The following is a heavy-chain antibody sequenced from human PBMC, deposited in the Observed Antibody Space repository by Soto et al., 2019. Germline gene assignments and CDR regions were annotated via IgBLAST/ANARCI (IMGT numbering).Heavy chain of an antibody. Sequence: GASVKVSCKASGYTFTSYYMHWVRQAPGQGLEWMGIINPSGGSTSYAQKFQGRVTMTRDTSTSTVYMELSSLRSEDTAVYYCARGGVVVVVAATDWFDPWGQGTLVTVS. J-gene: IGHJ5*02. D-gene: IGHD2-15*01. CDR2: INPSGGST. V-gene: IGHV1-46*03. CDR3: ARGGVVVVVAATDWFDP. CDR1: GYTFTSYY.